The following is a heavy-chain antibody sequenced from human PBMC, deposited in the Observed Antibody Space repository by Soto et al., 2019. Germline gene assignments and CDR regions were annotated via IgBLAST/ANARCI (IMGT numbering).Heavy chain of an antibody. CDR3: AGFGVGDRDDK. CDR1: GSYITSGGYH. V-gene: IGHV4-30-4*01. Sequence: PSETLSLTCSVSGSYITSGGYHWTRIRQAPGKGLEWIGYISHSETTYYSPALKNRIIISSDFSMNQFSLRLNSVTAADTAVYFCAGFGVGDRDDKWGQGTLVTVSS. D-gene: IGHD2-8*01. CDR2: ISHSETT. J-gene: IGHJ4*02.